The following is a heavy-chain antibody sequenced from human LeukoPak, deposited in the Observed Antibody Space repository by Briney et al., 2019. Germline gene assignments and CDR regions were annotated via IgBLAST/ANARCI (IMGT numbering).Heavy chain of an antibody. CDR1: GFTFSNYW. CDR2: IKHDGSED. Sequence: GGSLRLSCAASGFTFSNYWMTWVRQAPGKGLEWVANIKHDGSEDYYLDSVKGRFTISRDNAKNSLYLQMNSLRAEDTALYYCARAPTHALLRYFDWLLYGYFDYWGQGTLVTVSS. J-gene: IGHJ4*02. CDR3: ARAPTHALLRYFDWLLYGYFDY. D-gene: IGHD3-9*01. V-gene: IGHV3-7*03.